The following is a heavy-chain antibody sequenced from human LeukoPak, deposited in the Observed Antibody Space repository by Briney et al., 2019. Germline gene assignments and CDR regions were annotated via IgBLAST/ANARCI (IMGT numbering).Heavy chain of an antibody. CDR2: IKQDGSEK. CDR1: GFTFSSYY. J-gene: IGHJ4*02. Sequence: QPGGSLRLSCAASGFTFSSYYMSWVRQAPGKGLEWVANIKQDGSEKYYVDSVKGRFTISRDNAKNSLYLQMNTLRAEDTAVYYCARDSTGPDYWGQGTLVTVSS. D-gene: IGHD1-1*01. V-gene: IGHV3-7*01. CDR3: ARDSTGPDY.